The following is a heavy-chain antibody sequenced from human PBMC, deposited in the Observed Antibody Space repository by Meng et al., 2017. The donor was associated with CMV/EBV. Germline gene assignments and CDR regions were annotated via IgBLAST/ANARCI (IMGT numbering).Heavy chain of an antibody. D-gene: IGHD6-19*01. V-gene: IGHV3-21*01. J-gene: IGHJ6*02. CDR3: ARDGGYSSGWYPPQLSYYYYYGMDV. CDR2: ISSSSSYI. Sequence: GESLKISCAASGFTFSSYSMNWVRQAPGKGLEWVSSISSSSSYIYYADSVKCRFTISRDNAKNSLYLQMNSLRAEDTAVYYCARDGGYSSGWYPPQLSYYYYYGMDVWGQGTTVTVSS. CDR1: GFTFSSYS.